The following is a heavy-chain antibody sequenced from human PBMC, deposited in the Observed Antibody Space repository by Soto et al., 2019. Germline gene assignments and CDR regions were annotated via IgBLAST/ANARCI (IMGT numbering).Heavy chain of an antibody. J-gene: IGHJ4*02. Sequence: EVQLLESGGGLVQPGGSLRLSCVASGFTFSSYAMYAMSWVRQAPGKGLEWVSAISGSGGSTYYADSVKGRFTISRDKSKNTLYLQMNSLRAEDTAVYYCAKEGFDYWGQGALVTVSS. CDR1: GFTFSSYAMYA. V-gene: IGHV3-23*01. CDR3: AKEGFDY. CDR2: ISGSGGST.